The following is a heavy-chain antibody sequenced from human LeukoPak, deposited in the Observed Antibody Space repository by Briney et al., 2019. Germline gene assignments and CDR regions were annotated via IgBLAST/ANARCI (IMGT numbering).Heavy chain of an antibody. Sequence: ASVKVSCKASGYTFTSYDINWVRQATGQGLEWMGWMNPNSGNTGYAQKFQGRVTITRNTSISTAYMELSSLRSEDTAVYYCAKDGGEVSSSGYFPPNDYWGQGTLVTVSS. CDR3: AKDGGEVSSSGYFPPNDY. CDR1: GYTFTSYD. J-gene: IGHJ4*02. V-gene: IGHV1-8*03. CDR2: MNPNSGNT. D-gene: IGHD3-22*01.